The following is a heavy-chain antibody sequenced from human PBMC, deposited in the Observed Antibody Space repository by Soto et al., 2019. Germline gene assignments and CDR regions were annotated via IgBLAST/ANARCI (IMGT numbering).Heavy chain of an antibody. CDR1: GYSISSGYY. Sequence: SETLSLTCAVSGYSISSGYYWGWIRQPPGKGLEWIGSIYHSGSTYYNPSLKSRVTISVDTSKNQFSLKLSSVTAADTAVYYCAGNVLRFLECPKTYFDYWGHGTLVTVSS. CDR3: AGNVLRFLECPKTYFDY. J-gene: IGHJ4*01. CDR2: IYHSGST. V-gene: IGHV4-38-2*01. D-gene: IGHD3-3*01.